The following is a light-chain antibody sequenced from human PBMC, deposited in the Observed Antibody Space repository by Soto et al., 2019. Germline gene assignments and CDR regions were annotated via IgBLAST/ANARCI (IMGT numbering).Light chain of an antibody. V-gene: IGLV2-14*03. Sequence: QSALTQPASVSGSPGQSITISCPGTSSDVGGFNYVSWYQQHPGKATKLMLYDVTNRPSGVSYRFSGSKSGTTASLTISGLQAEDEAEYYCTSYTSSSTYVFGTGTKLTVL. J-gene: IGLJ1*01. CDR1: SSDVGGFNY. CDR2: DVT. CDR3: TSYTSSSTYV.